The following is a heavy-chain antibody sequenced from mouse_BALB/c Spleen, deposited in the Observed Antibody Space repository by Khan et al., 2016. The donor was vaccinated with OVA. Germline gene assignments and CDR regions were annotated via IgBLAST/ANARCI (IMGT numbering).Heavy chain of an antibody. V-gene: IGHV1-61*01. J-gene: IGHJ3*01. CDR3: ARREKYGYDPSWFAY. D-gene: IGHD2-2*01. CDR2: IDPSDSDN. CDR1: GYTFTSYW. Sequence: QVQLQQPGAELVRPGASVKLSCKASGYTFTSYWMNWVKQRPGHGLAWIGKIDPSDSDNHYNQMFKDKATLTVDKSSSTAYMQLRSLPSEDSSVYYCARREKYGYDPSWFAYWGQGTLVTVSA.